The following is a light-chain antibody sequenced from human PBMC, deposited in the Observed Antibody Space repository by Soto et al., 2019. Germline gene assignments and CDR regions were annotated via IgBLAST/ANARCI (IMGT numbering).Light chain of an antibody. V-gene: IGKV3-15*01. J-gene: IGKJ1*01. CDR1: QNVNAN. CDR3: QQYNTWLWT. Sequence: EVVMTQSPATLSVSPGERATLSCRASQNVNANLAWYQQKPGQAPRLLIHGASTRATGIPARFSGSGFGTEFILTISSLQSEDFAVYDCQQYNTWLWTFGQGTKVEGK. CDR2: GAS.